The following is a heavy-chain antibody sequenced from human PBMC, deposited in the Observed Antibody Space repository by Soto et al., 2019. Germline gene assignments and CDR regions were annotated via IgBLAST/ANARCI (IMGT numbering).Heavy chain of an antibody. Sequence: QITLKESGPTLVKPTQTLTLTCTFSGFSLSTSGVGVGWIRQPPGKALEWLALIYWDDDKRYSPSLKSRLTITKDTSKNQVVLTMTNMDPVDTATYYCAHSRGSRHRRNNWFDPWGQGTLVTVSS. J-gene: IGHJ5*02. CDR3: AHSRGSRHRRNNWFDP. V-gene: IGHV2-5*02. CDR2: IYWDDDK. CDR1: GFSLSTSGVG. D-gene: IGHD1-26*01.